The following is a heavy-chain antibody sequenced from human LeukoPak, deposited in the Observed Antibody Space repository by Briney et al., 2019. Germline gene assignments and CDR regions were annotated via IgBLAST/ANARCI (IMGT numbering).Heavy chain of an antibody. D-gene: IGHD5-18*01. V-gene: IGHV3-21*01. CDR1: GFTFSNYS. J-gene: IGHJ4*02. CDR2: ISTSSSYI. CDR3: ARDSPSYGYRVCDY. Sequence: GGSLRLSCAASGFTFSNYSMNWVRQAPGKGLEWVSSISTSSSYIYYADSLKGRFTISRDNTKNSLYLQMNSLRAEDTAVYYCARDSPSYGYRVCDYWGQGTLVTVSS.